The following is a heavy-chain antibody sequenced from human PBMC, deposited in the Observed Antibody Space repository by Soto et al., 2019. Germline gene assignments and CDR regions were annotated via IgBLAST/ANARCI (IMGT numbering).Heavy chain of an antibody. V-gene: IGHV4-31*03. J-gene: IGHJ4*02. CDR3: ARLRRDGRGFPVF. CDR2: ISYSGNS. Sequence: QMQLQESGPGLVKPSQTLSLICSVSGGSISRPGYYWAWIRQHPARGLEWIGSISYSGNSNHNPSLQSRLILSVDTSQNCVSLRLTSVTAADTAFYYCARLRRDGRGFPVFRGQGAGVTVSS. D-gene: IGHD3-22*01. CDR1: GGSISRPGYY.